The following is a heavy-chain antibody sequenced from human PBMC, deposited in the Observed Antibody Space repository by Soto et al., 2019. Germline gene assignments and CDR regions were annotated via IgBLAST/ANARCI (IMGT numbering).Heavy chain of an antibody. V-gene: IGHV4-39*01. CDR1: GGSISSSSYY. J-gene: IGHJ4*02. CDR3: ARVGFHRSGYYWYFDY. D-gene: IGHD3-22*01. Sequence: SETLSLTCTVSGGSISSSSYYWGWIRQPPGKGLEWIGSIYYSGSTYYNPSLKSRVTISVDTSKNQFSLKLSSVTAADTAVFYCARVGFHRSGYYWYFDYWGQGTLVTVS. CDR2: IYYSGST.